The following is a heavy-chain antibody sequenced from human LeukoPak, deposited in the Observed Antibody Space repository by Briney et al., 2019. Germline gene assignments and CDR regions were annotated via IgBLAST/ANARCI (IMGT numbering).Heavy chain of an antibody. CDR1: GFTFSSYA. CDR3: ARVVYDGNSRGVD. CDR2: ISYDGSNK. J-gene: IGHJ4*02. D-gene: IGHD4-23*01. V-gene: IGHV3-30-3*01. Sequence: PGRSLRLSCAASGFTFSSYAMHWVRQAPGKGLEWVAVISYDGSNKYYADSVKGRFTITRDNSKNTLYLQMNSLRAEDTAVYYCARVVYDGNSRGVDWGQGTLVTVSS.